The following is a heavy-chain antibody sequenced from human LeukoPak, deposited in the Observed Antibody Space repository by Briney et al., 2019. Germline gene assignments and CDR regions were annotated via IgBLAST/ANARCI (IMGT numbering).Heavy chain of an antibody. D-gene: IGHD6-19*01. CDR3: TRTSLAVAGPVGHDY. CDR1: GGTFSSYA. V-gene: IGHV1-69*13. J-gene: IGHJ4*02. Sequence: SVKVSCKASGGTFSSYAISWVRQAPGQGLEWMGGIIPIFGTANYAQKFQGRVTITADESTSTAYMELSSLRSEDTAVYYCTRTSLAVAGPVGHDYWGQGTLVTVSS. CDR2: IIPIFGTA.